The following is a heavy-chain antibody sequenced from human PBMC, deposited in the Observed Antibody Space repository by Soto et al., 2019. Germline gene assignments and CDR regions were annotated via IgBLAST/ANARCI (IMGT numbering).Heavy chain of an antibody. CDR2: TYYRSKWYN. J-gene: IGHJ6*02. V-gene: IGHV6-1*01. CDR3: AKTNGGWLGYCSSTSCYTVAGYYGMDV. CDR1: GDSVSSNSAA. Sequence: PSETLSLTCAISGDSVSSNSAAWKWIRHSPSRGLEWLGRTYYRSKWYNDYAVSVKSRITINPDTSKNQFSLQLNSVTPEDTAVYYCAKTNGGWLGYCSSTSCYTVAGYYGMDVWGQGTTVTVSS. D-gene: IGHD2-2*02.